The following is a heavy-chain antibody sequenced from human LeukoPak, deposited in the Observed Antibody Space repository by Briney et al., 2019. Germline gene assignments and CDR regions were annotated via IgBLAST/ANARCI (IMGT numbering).Heavy chain of an antibody. CDR1: GFTFSSYV. CDR3: ARDLGSDRLGGY. J-gene: IGHJ4*02. Sequence: PGGSLRLSCAASGFTFSSYVMSWVRQAPGKGLEWVSNIGGSVGSMFYAASVKGRFAISRDDSKKTLFLQMNNLRVEDTAVYYCARDLGSDRLGGYWGQGTLVTVSS. CDR2: IGGSVGSM. D-gene: IGHD6-19*01. V-gene: IGHV3-23*01.